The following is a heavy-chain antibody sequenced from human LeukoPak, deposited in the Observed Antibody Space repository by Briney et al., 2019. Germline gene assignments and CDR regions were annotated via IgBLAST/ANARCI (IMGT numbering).Heavy chain of an antibody. CDR1: GFTFSSYS. V-gene: IGHV3-48*04. J-gene: IGHJ6*02. CDR3: ARDRFSGSYYKANYYYGMDV. D-gene: IGHD3-10*01. CDR2: ISSSSSTI. Sequence: GGSLRLSCAASGFTFSSYSMNWVRQAPGKGLEWVSYISSSSSTIYYADSVKGRFTISRDNAKNSLYLQMNSLRAEDTAVYYCARDRFSGSYYKANYYYGMDVWGQGTTVTVSS.